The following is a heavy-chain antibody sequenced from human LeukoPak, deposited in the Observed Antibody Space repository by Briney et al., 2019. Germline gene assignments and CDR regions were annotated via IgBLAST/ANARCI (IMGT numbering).Heavy chain of an antibody. J-gene: IGHJ4*02. CDR1: GFTFSSYA. V-gene: IGHV3-23*01. CDR3: AKSCTTCPDY. Sequence: GGSLRLSCAASGFTFSSYAVSWVRQDPGKGLEWVSAISGSGGSTYYADSVKGRFTISRDNSKTTLYLQMNSLTAEDTAIYYCAKSCTTCPDYWGQGTLVTVSS. CDR2: ISGSGGST.